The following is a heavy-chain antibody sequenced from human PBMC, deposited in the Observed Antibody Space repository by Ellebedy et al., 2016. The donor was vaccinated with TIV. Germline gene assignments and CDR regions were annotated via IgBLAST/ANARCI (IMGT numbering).Heavy chain of an antibody. V-gene: IGHV4-4*02. D-gene: IGHD2-8*01. CDR1: GDSTNSSHW. J-gene: IGHJ4*02. CDR3: ARTCTNALCYNY. Sequence: MPSETLSLTCAISGDSTNSSHWWSWVRQTPGKGLEWSGAIFHLGTTNYSPSLTSRVTLSLAKSKNQFSLKMTSVTAADTAVYYCARTCTNALCYNYWGQGTLVTVSP. CDR2: IFHLGTT.